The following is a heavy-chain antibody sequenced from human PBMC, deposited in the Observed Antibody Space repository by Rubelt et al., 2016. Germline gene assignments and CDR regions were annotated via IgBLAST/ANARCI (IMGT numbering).Heavy chain of an antibody. CDR1: GFTFSSYW. CDR2: IKQDGSEK. J-gene: IGHJ4*02. Sequence: EVQLVESGGGLVQPGGSLRLSCAASGFTFSSYWMSWVRQAPGKGLEWVANIKQDGSEKYYVDSVKGRFTISRDNAQHSLYLQMFSLRAEDTAVYYCTRSHYFFDYWGQGTLVTVSS. CDR3: TRSHYFFDY. V-gene: IGHV3-7*01.